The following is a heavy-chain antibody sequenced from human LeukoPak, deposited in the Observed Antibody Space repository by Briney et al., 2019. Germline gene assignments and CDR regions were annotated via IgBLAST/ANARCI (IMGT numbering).Heavy chain of an antibody. J-gene: IGHJ4*02. V-gene: IGHV3-7*01. Sequence: GGSLRLSCAASGFTFSAYWMSWVRQAPGKGLEWVANIKDDGSDKYYVDSVKGRFTISRDNAKNSLYLQMNSLRDDDTAVYYCARGGHRSGYGRGMFGYWGQGTLVTVSS. CDR2: IKDDGSDK. CDR1: GFTFSAYW. CDR3: ARGGHRSGYGRGMFGY. D-gene: IGHD5-12*01.